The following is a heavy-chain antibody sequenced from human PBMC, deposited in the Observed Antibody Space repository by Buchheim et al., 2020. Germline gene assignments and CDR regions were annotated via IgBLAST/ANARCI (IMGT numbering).Heavy chain of an antibody. CDR1: GFTFSSYS. D-gene: IGHD6-19*01. V-gene: IGHV3-21*01. Sequence: EVQLVESGGGLVKPGGSLRLSCAASGFTFSSYSMNWVRQAPGKGLEWVSSISSSSSYIYYADSVKGRFTISRDNAKNSLYLQMSSLRAEDAAVYYCARERPGWYNWFDPWGQGTL. CDR2: ISSSSSYI. CDR3: ARERPGWYNWFDP. J-gene: IGHJ5*02.